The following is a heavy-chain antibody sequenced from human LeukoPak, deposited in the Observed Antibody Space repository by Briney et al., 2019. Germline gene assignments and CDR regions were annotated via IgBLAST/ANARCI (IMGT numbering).Heavy chain of an antibody. CDR3: ARQTGSGLFILP. Sequence: SETLSFTCTVSGGSISSSSYYWGWIRQPPGKGLEWIGSIYYSGSTYYNPSLKSRLSISVDTARNQFSLKLTSVTAADTAVYYCARQTGSGLFILPGGQGTLVTVSS. V-gene: IGHV4-39*01. J-gene: IGHJ4*02. CDR1: GGSISSSSYY. D-gene: IGHD3/OR15-3a*01. CDR2: IYYSGST.